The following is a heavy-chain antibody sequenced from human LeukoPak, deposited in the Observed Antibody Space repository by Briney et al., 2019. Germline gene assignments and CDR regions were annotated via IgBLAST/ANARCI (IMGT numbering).Heavy chain of an antibody. CDR3: ARGRGDLTH. CDR1: GGSFSGYY. V-gene: IGHV4-34*01. CDR2: INHSGST. D-gene: IGHD2-21*01. Sequence: SETLSLTCAVYGGSFSGYYWSWIRQPPGKGLEWIGEINHSGSTNYNPSLKSRVTISVDTSKNQFSLKLSSVTAADTAVYYCARGRGDLTHWGQGTLVTVSS. J-gene: IGHJ4*02.